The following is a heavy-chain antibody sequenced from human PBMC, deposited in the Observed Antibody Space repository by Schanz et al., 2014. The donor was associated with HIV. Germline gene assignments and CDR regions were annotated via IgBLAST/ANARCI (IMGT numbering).Heavy chain of an antibody. D-gene: IGHD2-15*01. J-gene: IGHJ4*01. CDR2: IPYDGNND. CDR1: GFTFDSYG. V-gene: IGHV3-30*03. CDR3: VRDAAGRFSDRSPGY. Sequence: QVHLVESGGGVVRPGRSLRLSCAASGFTFDSYGMHWVRQAPGKGLEWVALIPYDGNNDFYADSVKGRFTISRDNSKNTLYLQMTTLRTEDTAVYYCVRDAAGRFSDRSPGYWGQGTLVIVSS.